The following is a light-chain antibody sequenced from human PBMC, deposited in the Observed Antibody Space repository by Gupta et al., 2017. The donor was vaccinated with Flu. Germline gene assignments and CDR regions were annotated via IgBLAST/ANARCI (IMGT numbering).Light chain of an antibody. V-gene: IGKV1-5*03. Sequence: DIQMTQSPSTLSASVGDRVTITCRASQNINNWLAWYQQRPGKAPNLLIYKASNLESGVPSRFSGSGSGTEFTLTISSLQPDDFATYYCQQENSGSITFGQGTRLEIK. CDR3: QQENSGSIT. J-gene: IGKJ5*01. CDR2: KAS. CDR1: QNINNW.